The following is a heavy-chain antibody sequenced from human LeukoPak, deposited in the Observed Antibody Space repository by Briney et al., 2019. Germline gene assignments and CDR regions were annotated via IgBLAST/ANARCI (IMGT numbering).Heavy chain of an antibody. D-gene: IGHD2-21*02. J-gene: IGHJ4*02. Sequence: SETLSLTCTVSGGSISSGDYYWSWIRQPPGKGLEWIGYIYYSGSTYYNPSLKSRVTISVDTSKNQFSLKLSSVTAADTAVYYCAREGWTATAIDYWGQGTLVTVSS. CDR3: AREGWTATAIDY. CDR1: GGSISSGDYY. V-gene: IGHV4-30-4*01. CDR2: IYYSGST.